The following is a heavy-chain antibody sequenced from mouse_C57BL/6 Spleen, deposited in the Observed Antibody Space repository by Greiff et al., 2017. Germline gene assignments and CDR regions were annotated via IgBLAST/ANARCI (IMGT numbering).Heavy chain of an antibody. D-gene: IGHD4-1*01. Sequence: QVQLQQSGPELVKPGASVKISCKASGYAFSSSWMNWVKQRPGKGLEWIGRIYPGDGDTNYNGKFKGKATLTADKSSSTAYMQLSSLTSEDSAVYFCASPTNWDYFDYWGQGTTLTVSS. CDR1: GYAFSSSW. V-gene: IGHV1-82*01. J-gene: IGHJ2*01. CDR3: ASPTNWDYFDY. CDR2: IYPGDGDT.